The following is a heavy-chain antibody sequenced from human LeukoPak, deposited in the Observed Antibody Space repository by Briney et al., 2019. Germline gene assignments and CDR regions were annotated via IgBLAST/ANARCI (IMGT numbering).Heavy chain of an antibody. V-gene: IGHV1-46*01. D-gene: IGHD5-18*01. J-gene: IGHJ3*02. Sequence: GASVKVSCKASGYTFTSYYMHWVRQAPGQGLEWMGIIVPGGGSTSYAQKFQGRVTMTRDTSTSTVYMELSSLRSEDTAVYYCARDWDCNSTSCSMDSGYSYGYGAFDIWGQGTMVTVSS. CDR1: GYTFTSYY. CDR2: IVPGGGST. CDR3: ARDWDCNSTSCSMDSGYSYGYGAFDI.